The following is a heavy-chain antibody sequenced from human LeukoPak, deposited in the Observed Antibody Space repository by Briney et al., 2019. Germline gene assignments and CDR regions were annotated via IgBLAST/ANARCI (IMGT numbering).Heavy chain of an antibody. Sequence: GGSLRLSCAASGFTFSSYGMHWVRQAPGKGLEWVSSISSSSSYIYYADSVKGRFTISRDNAKNSLYLQMNSLRAEDTAVYYSARVKQWREFDYWGQGTLVTVSS. CDR3: ARVKQWREFDY. CDR1: GFTFSSYG. J-gene: IGHJ4*02. D-gene: IGHD6-19*01. CDR2: ISSSSSYI. V-gene: IGHV3-21*01.